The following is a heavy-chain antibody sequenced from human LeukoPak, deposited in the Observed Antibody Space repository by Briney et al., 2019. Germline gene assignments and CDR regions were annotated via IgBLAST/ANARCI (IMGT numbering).Heavy chain of an antibody. CDR2: ISYDGSNK. D-gene: IGHD1-7*01. V-gene: IGHV3-30*09. CDR3: ARDRRDWNYLSRWFDP. CDR1: GFTFSSYT. J-gene: IGHJ5*02. Sequence: GGSLRLSCAASGFTFSSYTMHWVRQAPGKGLEWVAVISYDGSNKYYADSVKGRFAISRDNSKNTLYLQMNSLRAEDTAVYYCARDRRDWNYLSRWFDPWGQGSLLTVSS.